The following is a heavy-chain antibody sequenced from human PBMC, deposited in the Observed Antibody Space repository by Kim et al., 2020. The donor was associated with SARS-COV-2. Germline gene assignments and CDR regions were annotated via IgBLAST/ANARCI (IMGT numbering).Heavy chain of an antibody. V-gene: IGHV3-21*01. J-gene: IGHJ5*02. CDR2: ISSSSSYI. CDR1: GFTFSSYS. Sequence: GGSLRLSCAASGFTFSSYSMNWVRQAPGKGLEWVSSISSSSSYIYYADSVKGRFTISRDNAKNSLYLQMNSLRAEDTAVYYCARDQNPAIRSALPWGQGTLVTVSS. CDR3: ARDQNPAIRSALP. D-gene: IGHD4-17*01.